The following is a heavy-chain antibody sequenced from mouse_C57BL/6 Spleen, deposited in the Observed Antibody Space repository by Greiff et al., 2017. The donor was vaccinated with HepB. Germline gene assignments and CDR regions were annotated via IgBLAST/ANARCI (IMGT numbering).Heavy chain of an antibody. CDR3: ARGGYYDYLWFAY. Sequence: QVQLKQPGAELVKPGASVKMSCKASGYTFTSYWITWVKQRPGQGLEWIGDIYPGSGSTNYNEKFKSKATLTVDTSSSTAYMQLSSLTSEDSAVYYCARGGYYDYLWFAYWGQGTLVTVSA. D-gene: IGHD2-4*01. V-gene: IGHV1-55*01. CDR2: IYPGSGST. J-gene: IGHJ3*01. CDR1: GYTFTSYW.